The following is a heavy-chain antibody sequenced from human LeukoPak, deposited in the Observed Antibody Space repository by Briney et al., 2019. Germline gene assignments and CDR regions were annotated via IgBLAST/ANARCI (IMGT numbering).Heavy chain of an antibody. CDR2: ISGSGGST. J-gene: IGHJ4*02. CDR3: AKVGYYYDSSGYYDY. Sequence: GGSLRLSYAASGFTLSSYAMSWVRQAPGKGLEWVSAISGSGGSTYYADSVKGRFTISRDNSKNTLYLQMNSLRAEDTAVYYCAKVGYYYDSSGYYDYWGQGTLVTVSS. CDR1: GFTLSSYA. V-gene: IGHV3-23*01. D-gene: IGHD3-22*01.